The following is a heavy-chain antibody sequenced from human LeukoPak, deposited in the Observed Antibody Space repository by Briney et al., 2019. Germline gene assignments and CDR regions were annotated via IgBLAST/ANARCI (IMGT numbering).Heavy chain of an antibody. J-gene: IGHJ4*02. CDR3: QRVTIFGVVIDFDY. D-gene: IGHD3-3*01. Sequence: ASVKVSYKASGYAFDYYGITWVRQAPGQGLEWVGWISLNNGNTHYTKYAQKFQGRVTLTADTSTATAYMELRGLRSDDTAVYYCQRVTIFGVVIDFDYWGQGTLVAVSS. V-gene: IGHV1-18*01. CDR2: ISLNNGNT. CDR1: GYAFDYYG.